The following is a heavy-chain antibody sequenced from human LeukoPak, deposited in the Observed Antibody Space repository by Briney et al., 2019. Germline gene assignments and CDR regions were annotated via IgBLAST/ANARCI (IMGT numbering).Heavy chain of an antibody. J-gene: IGHJ6*03. CDR3: ARGSSSWFYYMDV. D-gene: IGHD6-13*01. CDR1: GFTLSTYS. Sequence: GGSLRLSCAASGFTLSTYSMNWVRQAPGKGLERVSSISSSSSYIYDADSVKGRFSISRDNAKNSLYLQMNSLRAEDTAVYYCARGSSSWFYYMDVWGKGTTVTVSS. CDR2: ISSSSSYI. V-gene: IGHV3-21*01.